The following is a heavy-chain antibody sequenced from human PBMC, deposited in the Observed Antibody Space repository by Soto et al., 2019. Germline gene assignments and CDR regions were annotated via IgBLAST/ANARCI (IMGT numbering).Heavy chain of an antibody. CDR2: TYYRSKWYN. J-gene: IGHJ6*02. CDR1: GASVSTKSAA. CDR3: GTFLSTPSPEV. D-gene: IGHD2-2*01. Sequence: SQTLSLPCAISGASVSTKSAAWEWIRQSPSRGLEWLGRTYYRSKWYNDYAVSVKSRITNNPDTSKHQFSLQLNSVTPEHTDVYYCGTFLSTPSPEVWGPGTTVTVSS. V-gene: IGHV6-1*01.